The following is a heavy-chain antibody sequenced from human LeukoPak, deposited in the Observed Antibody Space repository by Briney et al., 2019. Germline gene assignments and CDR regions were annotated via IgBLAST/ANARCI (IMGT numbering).Heavy chain of an antibody. Sequence: PGGSLRLSCAASGFTVSSNYMSWVRQAPGKGLEWVSIIYSGGNTHYADSVKGRFTISRDNSQNTLYLQMNSLRPEDTAVYYCARLLYYYDSSIYQRYFDYWGQGTLVTVSS. D-gene: IGHD3-22*01. V-gene: IGHV3-53*01. CDR3: ARLLYYYDSSIYQRYFDY. J-gene: IGHJ4*02. CDR1: GFTVSSNY. CDR2: IYSGGNT.